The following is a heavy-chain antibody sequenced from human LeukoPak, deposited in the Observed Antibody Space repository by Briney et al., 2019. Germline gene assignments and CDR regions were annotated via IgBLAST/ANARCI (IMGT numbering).Heavy chain of an antibody. J-gene: IGHJ4*02. CDR1: GFSFSSYA. V-gene: IGHV3-23*03. Sequence: GGSLRLSCAASGFSFSSYAMSWVRQAPGKGLEWVSLIYSGGSTYYADFVKGRFTISRDNSKNTLYLQMNSLRAEDTAVYYCAKNGHGSGSYYPRTKYYFDYWGQGTLVTVSS. D-gene: IGHD3-10*01. CDR3: AKNGHGSGSYYPRTKYYFDY. CDR2: IYSGGST.